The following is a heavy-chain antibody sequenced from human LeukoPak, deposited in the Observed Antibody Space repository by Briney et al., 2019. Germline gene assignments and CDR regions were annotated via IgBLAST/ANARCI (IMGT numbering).Heavy chain of an antibody. CDR1: GGSISSYY. V-gene: IGHV4-59*12. Sequence: SETLSLTCTVSGGSISSYYWSWIRQPPGKGLEWIGYIYYSGSTNYNPSLKSRVTISVDTSKNQFSLKLSSVTAADTAVYYCARDYGDPHYFDYWGQGTLVTVSS. J-gene: IGHJ4*02. D-gene: IGHD4-17*01. CDR3: ARDYGDPHYFDY. CDR2: IYYSGST.